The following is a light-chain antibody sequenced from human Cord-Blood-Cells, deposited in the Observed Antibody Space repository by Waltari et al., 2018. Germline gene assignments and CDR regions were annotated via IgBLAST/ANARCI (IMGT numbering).Light chain of an antibody. J-gene: IGKJ4*01. V-gene: IGKV2-28*01. Sequence: DIVMTQSPLSLPVTPGEPASISCRSSQSLLHSNGYNYLDWYLQKPGQPPQLLIYLGSNRAAGVPDRFSGSGSGTDFTLKISRVEAEDVGFYYCMQALQTPLTFGGGTKVEIK. CDR2: LGS. CDR1: QSLLHSNGYNY. CDR3: MQALQTPLT.